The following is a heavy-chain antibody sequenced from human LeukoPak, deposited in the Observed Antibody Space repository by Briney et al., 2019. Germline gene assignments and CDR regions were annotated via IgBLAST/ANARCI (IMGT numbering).Heavy chain of an antibody. CDR1: GFTFSSYW. V-gene: IGHV3-74*01. Sequence: GGSLRLSCAASGFTFSSYWMHWVRRAPGKGLVWVSRINSDGSSTSYADSVKGRFTISRDNAKNTLYLQMNSLRAEDTAVYYCARDSPKPRKWFDPWGQGTLVTVSS. CDR3: ARDSPKPRKWFDP. J-gene: IGHJ5*02. CDR2: INSDGSST.